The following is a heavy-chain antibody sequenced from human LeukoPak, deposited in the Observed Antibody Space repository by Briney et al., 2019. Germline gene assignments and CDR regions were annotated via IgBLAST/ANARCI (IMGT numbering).Heavy chain of an antibody. Sequence: GGSLRLSCAASGFTFSDHYMDWVRQAPGKGLEWVAFIRYDGSNKYYADSVKGRFTISRVNSKNTLYLQMNSLRAEDTAVYYCAKVRNDIADYWGQGTLVTVSS. CDR3: AKVRNDIADY. V-gene: IGHV3-30*02. J-gene: IGHJ4*02. CDR1: GFTFSDHY. D-gene: IGHD3-9*01. CDR2: IRYDGSNK.